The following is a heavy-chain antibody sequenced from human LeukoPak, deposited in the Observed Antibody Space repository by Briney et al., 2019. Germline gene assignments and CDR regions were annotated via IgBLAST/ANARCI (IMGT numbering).Heavy chain of an antibody. V-gene: IGHV3-30*02. CDR1: GFSFSSYG. J-gene: IGHJ4*02. Sequence: GGFLRLSCAASGFSFSSYGMHWVRQAPGKGLEWVTFIRYDGSDKFYADSVKGRFTTSRDNSRSTLYLQMNSLRPEDTAVYYCVRDIVEPPGSGRYFDNWGQGTLITVSS. CDR2: IRYDGSDK. CDR3: VRDIVEPPGSGRYFDN. D-gene: IGHD1-14*01.